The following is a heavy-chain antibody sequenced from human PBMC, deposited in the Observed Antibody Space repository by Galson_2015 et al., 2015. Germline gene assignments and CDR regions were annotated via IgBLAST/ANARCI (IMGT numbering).Heavy chain of an antibody. CDR3: ARDRAAGTSDFDY. J-gene: IGHJ4*02. V-gene: IGHV1-46*01. CDR2: INPSYGTT. Sequence: SVKVSCKATGYTFTAYYIHWVRQAHGQGLEWMGYINPSYGTTSYAQKFQGRVTMTRDTSTSTVYMELSSLRSEDTAVYYCARDRAAGTSDFDYWGQGTLVTVSS. D-gene: IGHD6-13*01. CDR1: GYTFTAYY.